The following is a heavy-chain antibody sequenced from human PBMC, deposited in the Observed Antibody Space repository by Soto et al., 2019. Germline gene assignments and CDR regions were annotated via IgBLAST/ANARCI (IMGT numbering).Heavy chain of an antibody. Sequence: HGESLKISCKGSGYSFTSYWISCVRQVPGKGLEWMGRIDPSDSYTNYSPSFQGHVTISADKSISTAYLQWSSLKASDTAMYYCARALVATKAPYYYYGMDVWGQGTTVTV. CDR1: GYSFTSYW. CDR2: IDPSDSYT. D-gene: IGHD5-12*01. J-gene: IGHJ6*02. V-gene: IGHV5-10-1*01. CDR3: ARALVATKAPYYYYGMDV.